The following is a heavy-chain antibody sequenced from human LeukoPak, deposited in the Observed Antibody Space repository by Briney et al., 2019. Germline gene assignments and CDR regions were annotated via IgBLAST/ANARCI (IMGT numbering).Heavy chain of an antibody. CDR2: IYSGGST. D-gene: IGHD4-11*01. CDR3: ARDLGPTAPPFY. CDR1: GFTVSSDY. V-gene: IGHV3-66*01. J-gene: IGHJ4*02. Sequence: GGSLRLSCAASGFTVSSDYMSWVRQAPGKGLEWVSVIYSGGSTYYADSVKGRFTISRDNSKNTLYLQMNSLRAEDTAVYYCARDLGPTAPPFYWGQGTLVTVSS.